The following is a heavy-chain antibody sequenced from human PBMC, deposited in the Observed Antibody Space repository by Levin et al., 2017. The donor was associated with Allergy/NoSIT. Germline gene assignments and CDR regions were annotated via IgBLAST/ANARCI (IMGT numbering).Heavy chain of an antibody. CDR2: IKSETDGGTI. CDR3: TTDEWS. V-gene: IGHV3-15*01. CDR1: GGRGRKEG. Sequence: GGSLRLSRKGEGGRGRKEGRRGGGKGEGKGLEWVGRIKSETDGGTILSPSPFPGRFTISRDHSKNTLYLQMNSLKTEDTAVYYCTTDEWSWGQGTLVTVSS. D-gene: IGHD2-8*01. J-gene: IGHJ5*02.